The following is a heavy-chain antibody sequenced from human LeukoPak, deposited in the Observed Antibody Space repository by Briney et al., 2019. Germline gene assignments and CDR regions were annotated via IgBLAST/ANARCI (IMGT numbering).Heavy chain of an antibody. J-gene: IGHJ5*02. CDR2: INSDGSST. V-gene: IGHV3-74*01. CDR3: AKDISLDYYDSSGYYDA. D-gene: IGHD3-22*01. CDR1: GFTFSSYW. Sequence: GGSLRLSCAASGFTFSSYWMHWVRQAPGKGLVWVSRINSDGSSTSYADSVKGRFTISRDNAKNSLYLQMNSLRAEDTALYYCAKDISLDYYDSSGYYDAWGQGTLVAVSS.